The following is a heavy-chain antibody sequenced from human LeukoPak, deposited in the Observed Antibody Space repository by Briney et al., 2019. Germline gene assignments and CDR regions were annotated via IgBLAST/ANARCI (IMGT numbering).Heavy chain of an antibody. V-gene: IGHV3-30*02. D-gene: IGHD3-3*01. CDR1: GFTFSSYG. Sequence: PGGSLRLSCAASGFTFSSYGMHWVRQAPGKGLEWVAFIRYDGSNKYYADSVKGRFTISRDNSKNTLYLQMNSLRAEDTAVYYCARESDYDFWSGYFTWGQGTLGTVSS. CDR3: ARESDYDFWSGYFT. J-gene: IGHJ5*02. CDR2: IRYDGSNK.